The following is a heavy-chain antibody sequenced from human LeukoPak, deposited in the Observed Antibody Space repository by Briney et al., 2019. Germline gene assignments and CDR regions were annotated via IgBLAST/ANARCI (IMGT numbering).Heavy chain of an antibody. Sequence: QAGGSLRLSCAASGFTFSSYAMHWVRQAPGKGLEWVAVISYDGSNKYYADSVKGRFTISRDNSKNTLYLQMNSLRAEDTAVYYCARGGDDGDYFDYWGQGTLVTDSS. CDR1: GFTFSSYA. CDR3: ARGGDDGDYFDY. J-gene: IGHJ4*02. D-gene: IGHD3-10*01. CDR2: ISYDGSNK. V-gene: IGHV3-30-3*01.